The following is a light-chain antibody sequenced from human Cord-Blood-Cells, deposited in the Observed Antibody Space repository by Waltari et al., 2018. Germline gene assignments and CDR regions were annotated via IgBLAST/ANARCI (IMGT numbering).Light chain of an antibody. CDR2: EGS. V-gene: IGLV2-23*01. J-gene: IGLJ3*02. CDR3: CSYAGSSTWV. Sequence: QSAMPQPASVSVSPGLSITISCTGTSSDVASYNLVSWYQQHPGKAPKLMIYEGSKRPSGVSNRFSGSKSGNTASLTISGLQAEDEADYYCCSYAGSSTWVFGGGTKLTVL. CDR1: SSDVASYNL.